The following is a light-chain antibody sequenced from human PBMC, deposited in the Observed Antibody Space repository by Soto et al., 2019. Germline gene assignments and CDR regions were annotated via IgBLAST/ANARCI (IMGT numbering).Light chain of an antibody. CDR3: QQRHSTPLT. Sequence: DIQMTQSPSSLSASVGDRVTITCRASQSISSYLNWYQQKPGKAPKVLISGASSLQSGVPLRFSGSGSGTEFTLTISSLQSEDFASYYCQQRHSTPLTFGGGTKVEIK. V-gene: IGKV1-39*01. CDR2: GAS. CDR1: QSISSY. J-gene: IGKJ4*01.